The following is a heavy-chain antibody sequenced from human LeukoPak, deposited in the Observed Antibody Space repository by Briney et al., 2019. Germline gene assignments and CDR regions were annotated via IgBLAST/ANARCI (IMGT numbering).Heavy chain of an antibody. CDR1: VYSFTDYT. D-gene: IGHD3-22*01. J-gene: IGHJ4*02. Sequence: ASVKVSCKASVYSFTDYTFHWLRQAPGQRLYWVGWINGGSGNTKYSPEFQGRVTITRDTSASTAYMELSSLRSEDTAVYYCANPRYDSSGYYYVDWGQGTLVTVSS. CDR2: INGGSGNT. V-gene: IGHV1-3*01. CDR3: ANPRYDSSGYYYVD.